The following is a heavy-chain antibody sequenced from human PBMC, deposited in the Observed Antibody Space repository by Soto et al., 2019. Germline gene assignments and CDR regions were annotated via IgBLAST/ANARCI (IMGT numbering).Heavy chain of an antibody. Sequence: GGSLRLSCAASGFTFSNAWMSWVRQAPGKGLEWVGRIKSKTDGGTTDYAAPVKGRFTISRDDSKNTLYLQMNSLKTEDTAVYYCTTDYGANSGSYSLPYFDYWGQGTLVTVSS. CDR3: TTDYGANSGSYSLPYFDY. CDR1: GFTFSNAW. D-gene: IGHD1-26*01. V-gene: IGHV3-15*01. CDR2: IKSKTDGGTT. J-gene: IGHJ4*02.